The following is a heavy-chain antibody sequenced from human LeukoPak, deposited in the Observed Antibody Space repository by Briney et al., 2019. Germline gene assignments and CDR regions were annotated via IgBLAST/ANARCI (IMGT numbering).Heavy chain of an antibody. J-gene: IGHJ4*02. CDR3: AKERWAD. CDR1: GFTLRSYI. D-gene: IGHD1-26*01. CDR2: ISGTDGST. V-gene: IGHV3-23*01. Sequence: GGSLRLSRAASGFTLRSYIMSWVRQAPGKGLEWVSTISGTDGSTYYADSVKGRFTISRDNSKNTLYLHMNSLRAEDTAIYYCAKERWADWGQGTLVTVSS.